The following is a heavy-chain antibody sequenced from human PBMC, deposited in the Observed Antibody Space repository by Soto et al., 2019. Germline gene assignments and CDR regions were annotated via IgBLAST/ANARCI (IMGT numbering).Heavy chain of an antibody. D-gene: IGHD2-21*01. CDR2: ISPYNGRT. V-gene: IGHV1-18*01. Sequence: QAQLVQSGAEVKKPGTSVKISCKASGYSFTSKSLVWVRQAPGHGLEWVGWISPYNGRTEYAKNVQGRVSMTRDTSTSTAHMELRSLTSDDTAVYYWARDRYGSNCCDAFDVWGQGTMVIVSS. J-gene: IGHJ3*01. CDR3: ARDRYGSNCCDAFDV. CDR1: GYSFTSKS.